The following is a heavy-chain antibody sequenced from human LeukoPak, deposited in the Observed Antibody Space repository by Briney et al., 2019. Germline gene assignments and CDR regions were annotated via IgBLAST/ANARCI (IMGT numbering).Heavy chain of an antibody. D-gene: IGHD6-19*01. CDR3: AKGGAPGWNYFDY. CDR1: GFTLSSYE. CDR2: IDSSGSSI. V-gene: IGHV3-48*03. Sequence: GGSLRLSCAASGFTLSSYEMNWVRQAPGKGLEWVSFIDSSGSSIHYADPVKGRFTISRDNSKNTLYLQMNSLRDEDTAVYFCAKGGAPGWNYFDYWGQGTLVTVSS. J-gene: IGHJ4*02.